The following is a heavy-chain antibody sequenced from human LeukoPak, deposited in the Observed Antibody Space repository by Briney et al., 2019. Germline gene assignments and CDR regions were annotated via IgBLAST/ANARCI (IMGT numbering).Heavy chain of an antibody. CDR1: GGSISDNDYS. D-gene: IGHD3-10*01. CDR2: IHYSGTT. V-gene: IGHV4-39*01. Sequence: SGTLSLTCNVSGGSISDNDYSWDWIRQPPGKGLEWMGCIHYSGTTYSNPSLKSRISISVDTSKSQFSLKLRSVTAADTAVYYCARRYYFVSGSYYPFDFWGQGTPVTVSS. CDR3: ARRYYFVSGSYYPFDF. J-gene: IGHJ4*02.